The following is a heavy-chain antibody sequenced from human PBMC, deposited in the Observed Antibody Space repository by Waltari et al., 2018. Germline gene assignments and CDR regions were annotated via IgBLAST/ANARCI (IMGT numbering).Heavy chain of an antibody. Sequence: QVQLQQWGAGLLKPSETLSLTCAVYGGSFSGYYWSWIRQPPGRGLEWIGAINHSGSTNYNPSLKGRVTISVDTSKNQFSLKLSSVTAADTAVYYCAREYGGGGCWGQGTLVTVSS. J-gene: IGHJ4*02. CDR2: INHSGST. V-gene: IGHV4-34*01. D-gene: IGHD1-26*01. CDR3: AREYGGGGC. CDR1: GGSFSGYY.